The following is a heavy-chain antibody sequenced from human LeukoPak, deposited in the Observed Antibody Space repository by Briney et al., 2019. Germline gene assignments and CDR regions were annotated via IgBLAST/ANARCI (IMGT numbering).Heavy chain of an antibody. CDR1: GFTFSFYW. D-gene: IGHD2-2*01. CDR2: IKKDGSEE. V-gene: IGHV3-7*01. CDR3: ARDVRCSSTSCYRLHYYGMDV. Sequence: GGSLRLSCAASGFTFSFYWMSWVRQAPGKGLEWVANIKKDGSEEYYVDSVKGRFTITRDNAQNSLYLQMNSLRAEDTAVYYCARDVRCSSTSCYRLHYYGMDVWGQGTTVTVSS. J-gene: IGHJ6*02.